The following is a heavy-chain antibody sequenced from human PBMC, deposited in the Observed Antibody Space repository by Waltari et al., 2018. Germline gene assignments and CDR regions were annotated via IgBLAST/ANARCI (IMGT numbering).Heavy chain of an antibody. V-gene: IGHV3-73*01. Sequence: EVQLVESGGGLVQPGGSLKLSCAASDFSFSGASINWVRQASGKGLEWVGRISNKANSDATAYAASVKGRFTISRDDSKNTAYLQMNSLKTEDTAVYYCTSGYCSGGSCYGYWGQGTLVTVSS. J-gene: IGHJ4*02. CDR1: DFSFSGAS. D-gene: IGHD2-15*01. CDR2: ISNKANSDAT. CDR3: TSGYCSGGSCYGY.